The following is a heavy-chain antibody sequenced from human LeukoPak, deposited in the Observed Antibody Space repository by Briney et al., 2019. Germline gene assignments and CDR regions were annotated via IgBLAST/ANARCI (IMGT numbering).Heavy chain of an antibody. D-gene: IGHD2-2*01. V-gene: IGHV3-30*19. J-gene: IGHJ6*02. CDR2: ISYDGSNE. CDR3: ARVRAGYCTSTSCYTGMDV. CDR1: GFTCSTYV. Sequence: GGSLRLSCAASGFTCSTYVMSWVRQAPGKGLEWVALISYDGSNEYYADSVRGRFTISRDNSKFTPYMQMNSLRAEDTAVYYCARVRAGYCTSTSCYTGMDVWGQGTTVTVSS.